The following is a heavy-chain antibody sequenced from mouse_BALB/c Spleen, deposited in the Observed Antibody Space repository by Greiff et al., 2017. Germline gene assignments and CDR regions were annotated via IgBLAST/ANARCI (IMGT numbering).Heavy chain of an antibody. CDR3: TRRSPYYGNSWFAY. CDR2: IRLKSNNYAT. D-gene: IGHD2-10*01. J-gene: IGHJ3*01. CDR1: GFTFSNYW. V-gene: IGHV6-6*02. Sequence: EVQGVESGGGLVQPGGSMKLSCVASGFTFSNYWMNWVRQSPEKGLEWVAEIRLKSNNYATHYAESVKGRFTISRDDSKSSVYLQMNNLRAEDTGIYYCTRRSPYYGNSWFAYWGQGTLVTVSA.